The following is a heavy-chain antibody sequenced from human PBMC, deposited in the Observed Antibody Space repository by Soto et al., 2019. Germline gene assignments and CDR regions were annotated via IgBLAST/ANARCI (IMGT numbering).Heavy chain of an antibody. CDR3: AKVSRPSRISTPDFDY. Sequence: GGSLRLSCVASGFTFSSYVIHWVRQAPGKGLDWVAVISYDGNTQFYGDSVKGRFIVSRDNSRNTLYLQMNNLRAEDTAVYYCAKVSRPSRISTPDFDYWGQGT. V-gene: IGHV3-30-3*01. CDR1: GFTFSSYV. CDR2: ISYDGNTQ. J-gene: IGHJ4*02.